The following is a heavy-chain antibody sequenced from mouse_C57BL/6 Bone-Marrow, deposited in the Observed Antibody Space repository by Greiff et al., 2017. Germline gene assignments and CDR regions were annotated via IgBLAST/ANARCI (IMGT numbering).Heavy chain of an antibody. CDR1: GYTFTSYG. D-gene: IGHD2-14*01. V-gene: IGHV1-81*01. Sequence: QVQLQQSGAELARPGASVKLSCKASGYTFTSYGISWVKQRTGQGLEWIGEIYPRSGNTYYNEKFKGKATLTADKSSSPDYMELRSLTSDYCAVYFCARVIGDYAMDYWGQGTSVTVSS. CDR2: IYPRSGNT. J-gene: IGHJ4*01. CDR3: ARVIGDYAMDY.